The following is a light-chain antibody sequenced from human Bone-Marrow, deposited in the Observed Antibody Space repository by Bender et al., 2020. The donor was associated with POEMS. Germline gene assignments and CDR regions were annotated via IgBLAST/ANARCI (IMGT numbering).Light chain of an antibody. CDR3: SSYTTGTTWV. CDR1: SSDVGGYNL. V-gene: IGLV2-14*02. J-gene: IGLJ3*02. Sequence: QSALTQPRSVSGSPGQSVTISCTGTSSDVGGYNLVSWYQQHPGKGPQLIIYAGTTRPSGISNRFSGTKSGNTASLTISGLQAEDEADYFCSSYTTGTTWVFGGGTKVTVL. CDR2: AGT.